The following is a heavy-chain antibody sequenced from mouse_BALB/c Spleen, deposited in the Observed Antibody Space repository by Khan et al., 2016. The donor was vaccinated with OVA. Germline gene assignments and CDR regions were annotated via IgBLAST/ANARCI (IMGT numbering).Heavy chain of an antibody. Sequence: QVQLQQSGPELVKPGASVKMSCKASGYTFTDFLLSWLKQRPGQGLEWIGEIYPGSGHIYYNEKFKGKATLTSDKFSNTAYMQLSSLTDEDSAVYFCARAGYGGFAHWGQETLVTVSA. CDR3: ARAGYGGFAH. CDR2: IYPGSGHI. J-gene: IGHJ3*01. V-gene: IGHV1-77*01. CDR1: GYTFTDFL. D-gene: IGHD3-2*02.